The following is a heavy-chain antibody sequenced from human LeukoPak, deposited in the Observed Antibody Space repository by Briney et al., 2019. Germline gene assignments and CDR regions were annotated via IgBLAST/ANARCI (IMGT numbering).Heavy chain of an antibody. Sequence: HPGGSLRLSCAASGFTFDDYAVHWVRQAPGKGLEWVSGISWNSGSIGYADSVKGRYTISRDNAKNSLYLQMNSLRAEDTALYYCAKDISWNTGDAFDIWGQGTMVTVSS. CDR1: GFTFDDYA. CDR3: AKDISWNTGDAFDI. V-gene: IGHV3-9*01. D-gene: IGHD1-1*01. J-gene: IGHJ3*02. CDR2: ISWNSGSI.